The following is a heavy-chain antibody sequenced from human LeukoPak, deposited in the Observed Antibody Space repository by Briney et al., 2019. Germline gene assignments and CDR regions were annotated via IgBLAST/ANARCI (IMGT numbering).Heavy chain of an antibody. D-gene: IGHD3-3*01. CDR1: GFTFSIYS. CDR2: ISSTGKYI. CDR3: ARRRDGGDGFDY. V-gene: IGHV3-21*01. Sequence: GGSLRLSCAASGFTFSIYSINWVRQASGKGLEWVSSISSTGKYIFYADSVRGRFTISRDNAKNSLYLQMNSLRAEDTAVYYCARRRDGGDGFDYWGQGTLVTVSS. J-gene: IGHJ4*02.